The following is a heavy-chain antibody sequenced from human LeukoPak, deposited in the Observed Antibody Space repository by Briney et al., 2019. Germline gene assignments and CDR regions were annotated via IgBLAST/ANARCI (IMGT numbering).Heavy chain of an antibody. CDR1: GYTFTSYY. D-gene: IGHD3-3*01. Sequence: ASVKVSCKASGYTFTSYYMHWVRQAPGHGLEWMGIINPSGGSTSYAQKFQGRVTMTRDTSTSTVYMELSSLRSEDTAVYYCARADYYDFWSGSRGGWFDPWGQGTLVTVSS. J-gene: IGHJ5*02. V-gene: IGHV1-46*01. CDR2: INPSGGST. CDR3: ARADYYDFWSGSRGGWFDP.